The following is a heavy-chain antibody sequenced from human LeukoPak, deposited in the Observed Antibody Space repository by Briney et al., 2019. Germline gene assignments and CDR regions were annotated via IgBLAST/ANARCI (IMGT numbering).Heavy chain of an antibody. V-gene: IGHV3-23*01. CDR3: AKMGGYCSSTSCYTGGAFDI. CDR1: GFTFSSYA. J-gene: IGHJ3*02. D-gene: IGHD2-2*02. CDR2: ISGSGGST. Sequence: GGXLXXXCAAXGFTFSSYAMXWVRQAPGKGLEXVSAISGSGGSTYYADSVKGGFTISRDNSKNTLYLQMNSLRAEDTAVYYCAKMGGYCSSTSCYTGGAFDIWGQGTMVTVSS.